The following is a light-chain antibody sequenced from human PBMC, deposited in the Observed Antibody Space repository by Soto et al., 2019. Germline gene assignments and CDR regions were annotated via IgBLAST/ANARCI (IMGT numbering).Light chain of an antibody. CDR2: EVI. CDR3: SSYAGSNHVV. Sequence: QSALTQPPSASGSPGQSVTISCTGTSSDVGGYNYVSWYQQHPGKAPKLMIYEVIKRPSGVPDRFSGSKSGNTASLTVSGLQAEDEADYYCSSYAGSNHVVFGGGTKLTVL. V-gene: IGLV2-8*01. CDR1: SSDVGGYNY. J-gene: IGLJ2*01.